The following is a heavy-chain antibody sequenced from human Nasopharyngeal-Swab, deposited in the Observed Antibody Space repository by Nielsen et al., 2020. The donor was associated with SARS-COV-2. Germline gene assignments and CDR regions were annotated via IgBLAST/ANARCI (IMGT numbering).Heavy chain of an antibody. CDR3: ARGGYYDSSGYSMDFEY. Sequence: GEYLKISWAASGFTFSSYAMHWVRQAPGKGLEWVAVISYDGSNKYYADSVKGRFTISRDNSKNTLYLQMNSLRAEDTAVYYCARGGYYDSSGYSMDFEYWGQGTLVTVSS. V-gene: IGHV3-30*04. D-gene: IGHD3-22*01. CDR1: GFTFSSYA. J-gene: IGHJ4*02. CDR2: ISYDGSNK.